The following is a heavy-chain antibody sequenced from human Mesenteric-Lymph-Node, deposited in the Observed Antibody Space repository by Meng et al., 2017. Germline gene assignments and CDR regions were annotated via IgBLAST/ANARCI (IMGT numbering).Heavy chain of an antibody. V-gene: IGHV4-4*02. CDR3: AREGNVQYYFYYYGMDV. Sequence: SETLSLTRAVSGGSISSSNWWSWVRQPPGKGLEWIGSIYYTGRTYYNASLKSRATISIDTSKNQFSLKLSSVTAADTAVYYCAREGNVQYYFYYYGMDVWGQGTTVTVSS. D-gene: IGHD4-11*01. CDR2: IYYTGRT. J-gene: IGHJ6*02. CDR1: GGSISSSNW.